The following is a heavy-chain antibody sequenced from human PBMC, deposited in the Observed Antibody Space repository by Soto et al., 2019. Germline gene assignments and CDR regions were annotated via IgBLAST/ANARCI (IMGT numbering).Heavy chain of an antibody. D-gene: IGHD3-3*01. CDR1: GFTFSRHA. V-gene: IGHV3-30*04. J-gene: IGHJ5*01. CDR3: ARTRNGGVADSCDS. Sequence: QVQLVESGGGEVQPGGSLRLSCAASGFTFSRHAIHWVRLTPGRGLEWVLAISRGGSYIYYTDSVKGRFTVSRDNSKNTVFVQMNRLIPDDTALYFCARTRNGGVADSCDSGGQGTRVTVSS. CDR2: ISRGGSYI.